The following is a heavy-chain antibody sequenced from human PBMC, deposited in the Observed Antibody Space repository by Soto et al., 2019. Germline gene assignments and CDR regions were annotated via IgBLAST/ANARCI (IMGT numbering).Heavy chain of an antibody. CDR3: ASDRYSSSGYYPAYFDY. CDR1: GGSISSGDYY. CDR2: IYYSGST. Sequence: SETLSLTCTVSGGSISSGDYYWSWIRQPPGKGLEWIGYIYYSGSTYYNPSLKSRVTISVDTSKNQFSLKLSSVTAADTAVYYCASDRYSSSGYYPAYFDYWGQGTLVTV. J-gene: IGHJ4*02. V-gene: IGHV4-30-4*01. D-gene: IGHD3-22*01.